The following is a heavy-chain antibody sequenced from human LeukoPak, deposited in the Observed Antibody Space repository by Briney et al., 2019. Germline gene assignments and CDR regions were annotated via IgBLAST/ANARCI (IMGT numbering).Heavy chain of an antibody. CDR3: ARAEAGGPAGYWFDP. J-gene: IGHJ5*02. Sequence: GGSLRLSCAASGFTFSSYSMNWVRQAPGKGLEWVSSISSSSSYIYYADSVKGRFTISRDNAKNSLYLQVNSLRAEDTAVYYCARAEAGGPAGYWFDPWGQGTLVTVSS. CDR1: GFTFSSYS. CDR2: ISSSSSYI. D-gene: IGHD2-15*01. V-gene: IGHV3-21*01.